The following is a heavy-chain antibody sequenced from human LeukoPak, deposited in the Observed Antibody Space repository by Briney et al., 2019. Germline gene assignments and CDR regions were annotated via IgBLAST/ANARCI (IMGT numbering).Heavy chain of an antibody. D-gene: IGHD3-10*01. Sequence: GGSLRLSCAASGFTFSSFSMNWVRQAPGKGLEWLSYILHNSATIYYANSVKGRFTISRDNAKNSLYLQMNSLRAEDTAVYYCARAYYYGSGSYPDSWGQGTLVTASS. CDR3: ARAYYYGSGSYPDS. J-gene: IGHJ5*01. V-gene: IGHV3-48*04. CDR2: ILHNSATI. CDR1: GFTFSSFS.